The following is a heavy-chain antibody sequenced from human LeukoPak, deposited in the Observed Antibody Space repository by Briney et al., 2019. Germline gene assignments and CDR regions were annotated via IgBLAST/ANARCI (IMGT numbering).Heavy chain of an antibody. Sequence: PSGTLSLTCTVSGGSISNGDYYWSWIRQPPGKGLEWIGYIYYSGSTYYNPSLKSRVTISVDTSKNQFSLKLSSVTAADTAVYYCARVWGDSSLPFFDYWGQGTLVTVSS. CDR3: ARVWGDSSLPFFDY. CDR1: GGSISNGDYY. CDR2: IYYSGST. V-gene: IGHV4-30-4*08. J-gene: IGHJ4*02. D-gene: IGHD2-21*02.